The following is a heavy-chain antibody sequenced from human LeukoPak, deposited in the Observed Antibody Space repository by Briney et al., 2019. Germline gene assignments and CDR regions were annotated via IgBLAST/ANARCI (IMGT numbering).Heavy chain of an antibody. CDR3: ARGVGVRGVSVRIWFDP. D-gene: IGHD3-10*01. Sequence: SQTLSLTCAVSGSSISSGGYSWSWIRQPPGKGLEWIGYIYHSGSTYYNPSLKSRVTISVDRSKNQFSLKLSSVTAADTAVYYCARGVGVRGVSVRIWFDPWGQGTLVTVSS. CDR2: IYHSGST. CDR1: GSSISSGGYS. V-gene: IGHV4-30-2*01. J-gene: IGHJ5*02.